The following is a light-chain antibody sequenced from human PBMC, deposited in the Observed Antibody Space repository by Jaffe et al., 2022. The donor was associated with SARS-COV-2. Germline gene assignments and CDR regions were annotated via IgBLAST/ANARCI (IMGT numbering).Light chain of an antibody. V-gene: IGKV1-39*01. CDR1: QNIANF. Sequence: DIQVTQSPSSLSASVGDRVTITCRASQNIANFLNWYQQRPGKAPQLLIYAASSLPSWVPSRFSGSGSGTYFSLTISSLQPEDFATYYCQQSYSTPRTFGQGTKVEIQ. CDR3: QQSYSTPRT. CDR2: AAS. J-gene: IGKJ1*01.